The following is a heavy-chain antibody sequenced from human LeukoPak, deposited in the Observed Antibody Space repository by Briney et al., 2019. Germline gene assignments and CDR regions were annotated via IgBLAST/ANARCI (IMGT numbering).Heavy chain of an antibody. Sequence: PGGSLRLSCTACGLPFHTLRMQRRGHALGKGLVSVSRITSDGSTNYADSVKGRFTISIDNANNTLSLQMNILIPEDTGVYYAASAPAEIGGYYPEYFRHWGQGTLVTVSS. CDR3: ASAPAEIGGYYPEYFRH. V-gene: IGHV3-74*01. D-gene: IGHD3-22*01. J-gene: IGHJ1*01. CDR2: ITSDGST. CDR1: GLPFHTLR.